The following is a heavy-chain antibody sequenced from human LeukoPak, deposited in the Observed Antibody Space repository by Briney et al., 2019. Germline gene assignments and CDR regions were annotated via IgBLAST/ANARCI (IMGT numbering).Heavy chain of an antibody. V-gene: IGHV3-23*01. D-gene: IGHD1-26*01. CDR3: AKYGPQDSGSSHFDY. CDR2: IRDSGSST. J-gene: IGHJ4*02. CDR1: GFTFSSYA. Sequence: PGGSLRLSCAASGFTFSSYAMSWVRQAPGKGLEWVSAIRDSGSSTHYADSVKGRFTTSRDNSKNTLFLQMNGLRAEDTAIYHCAKYGPQDSGSSHFDYWGQGALVTVSS.